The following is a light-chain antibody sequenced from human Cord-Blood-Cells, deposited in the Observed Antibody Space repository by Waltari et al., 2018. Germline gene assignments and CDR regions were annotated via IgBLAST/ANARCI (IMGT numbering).Light chain of an antibody. J-gene: IGKJ5*01. CDR3: QQLNSYPET. V-gene: IGKV1-9*01. Sequence: IQLTQSPSSLSASVGDRVTITCRASQGISSYLAWYQQKLGKAPKLLIYAASTLQSGVPSRFSGSGSGTDFTLTISSLQPEDFATYYCQQLNSYPETFGQGTRLEIK. CDR2: AAS. CDR1: QGISSY.